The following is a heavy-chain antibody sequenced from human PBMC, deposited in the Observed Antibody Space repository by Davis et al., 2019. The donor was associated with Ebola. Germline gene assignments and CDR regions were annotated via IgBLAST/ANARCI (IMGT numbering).Heavy chain of an antibody. V-gene: IGHV3-53*01. D-gene: IGHD6-19*01. Sequence: PGGSLRLSCLASHYDAGSNFLSWVRQAPGKGLEWISVMSNTGETYYIESVRGRFTISRDNSKNTFYLQMNSLRVEDTAVYYCPVGHYSGPHGWGQGVLVTVSS. CDR3: PVGHYSGPHG. J-gene: IGHJ4*02. CDR2: MSNTGET. CDR1: HYDAGSNF.